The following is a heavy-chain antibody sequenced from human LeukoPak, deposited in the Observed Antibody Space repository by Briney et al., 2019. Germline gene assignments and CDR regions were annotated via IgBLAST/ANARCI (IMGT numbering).Heavy chain of an antibody. D-gene: IGHD4-17*01. CDR3: ARGGGLCTVTTLDY. V-gene: IGHV4-30-2*01. CDR1: GGSISSGGYS. Sequence: SETLSLTCAVSGGSISSGGYSWSWIRQPPGKGLEWIGYIYHSGSTYYNPSLKSRVTISVDRSKNQFSLKLSSVTAADTAVYYCARGGGLCTVTTLDYWGQGTLVTVSS. J-gene: IGHJ4*02. CDR2: IYHSGST.